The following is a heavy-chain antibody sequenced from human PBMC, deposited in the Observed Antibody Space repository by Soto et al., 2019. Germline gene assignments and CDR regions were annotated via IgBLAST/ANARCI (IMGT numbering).Heavy chain of an antibody. CDR2: LKSKASGGTA. V-gene: IGHV3-15*07. D-gene: IGHD3-16*01. J-gene: IGHJ3*02. Sequence: EERLVESGGGSVRPGESLRLSCAASGFSFSGAWMSWIRQAPGKGPEWVGRLKSKASGGTADYAAPVNGRFTISRDDSKNTLYLQMNSLKTEDTAVYFCTTGGYIWSQGTMVTVSS. CDR3: TTGGYI. CDR1: GFSFSGAW.